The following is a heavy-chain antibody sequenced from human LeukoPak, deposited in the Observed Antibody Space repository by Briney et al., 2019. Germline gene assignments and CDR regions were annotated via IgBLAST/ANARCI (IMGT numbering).Heavy chain of an antibody. J-gene: IGHJ5*02. D-gene: IGHD2-2*01. V-gene: IGHV6-1*01. Sequence: SQTLSLTCAISGDSVSSNSVTWNWIRQSPSRGLEWLGRTYYRSTWYNDYAVSVRGRITVNPDTSKNQFSLHLNSVTPEHTAVYYCARRLTQYDCFDPWGQGILVTVSP. CDR1: GDSVSSNSVT. CDR2: TYYRSTWYN. CDR3: ARRLTQYDCFDP.